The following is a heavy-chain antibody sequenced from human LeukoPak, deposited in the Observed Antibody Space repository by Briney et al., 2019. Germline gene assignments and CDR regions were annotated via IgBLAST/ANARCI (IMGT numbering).Heavy chain of an antibody. CDR2: ISYHGTNK. J-gene: IGHJ4*02. CDR3: AKDGGLWVSAHWGDS. V-gene: IGHV3-30*18. D-gene: IGHD7-27*01. CDR1: GFTFSSYD. Sequence: GGSLRLSCAASGFTFSSYDIHWVRQAPGKGLEWVALISYHGTNKYYADSVKGRFTFSRDNSKNTLFLQMNSLRAEDTAVYYCAKDGGLWVSAHWGDSWGRGTLVTVSS.